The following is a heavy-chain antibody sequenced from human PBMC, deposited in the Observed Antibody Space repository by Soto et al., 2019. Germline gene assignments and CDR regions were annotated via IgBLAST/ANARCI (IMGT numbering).Heavy chain of an antibody. D-gene: IGHD3-22*01. CDR2: IIPVFDTA. V-gene: IGHV1-69*01. Sequence: QVQLVQSGAEVKKPGSSVKVSCKASGDSFSNYAISWVRQAPGQGLEWMGGIIPVFDTANYAQKFQGRVTVTADESTGTVYMEMSSRRSEDTAVYYCARKLWYCNSSGYTVAWYFDLWGRGTLVTVSS. J-gene: IGHJ2*01. CDR1: GDSFSNYA. CDR3: ARKLWYCNSSGYTVAWYFDL.